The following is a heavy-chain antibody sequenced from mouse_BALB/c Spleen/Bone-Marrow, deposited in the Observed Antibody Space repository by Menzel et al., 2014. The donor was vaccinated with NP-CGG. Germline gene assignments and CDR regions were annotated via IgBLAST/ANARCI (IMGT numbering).Heavy chain of an antibody. Sequence: EVKLVESGGGLVQPGGSLKVSCAASGFDFSRFWMSWVRQATGKGLEWIGEINPDSSTINYTPSLKDKFIISRDSAKNTLYLQMSKVRSEDTALYYCARRYGSSYRYWYFDVWGAGTTVTVSS. CDR1: GFDFSRFW. J-gene: IGHJ1*01. D-gene: IGHD1-1*01. CDR3: ARRYGSSYRYWYFDV. V-gene: IGHV4-1*02. CDR2: INPDSSTI.